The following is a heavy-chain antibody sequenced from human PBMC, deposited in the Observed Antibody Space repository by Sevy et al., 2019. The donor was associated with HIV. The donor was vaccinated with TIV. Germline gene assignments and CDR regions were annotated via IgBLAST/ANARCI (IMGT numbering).Heavy chain of an antibody. CDR3: ARSIHKTGQWRGSGPKDAFDI. D-gene: IGHD1-26*01. J-gene: IGHJ3*02. CDR1: GYTFTGYY. CDR2: INPNSGGT. V-gene: IGHV1-2*04. Sequence: ASVKVSCKASGYTFTGYYMHWVRQAPGQGLEWMGWINPNSGGTNYAQKFQGWVTMTRDTSISTAYMELSRLRSDDTAVYYCARSIHKTGQWRGSGPKDAFDIWGQGTMVTVSS.